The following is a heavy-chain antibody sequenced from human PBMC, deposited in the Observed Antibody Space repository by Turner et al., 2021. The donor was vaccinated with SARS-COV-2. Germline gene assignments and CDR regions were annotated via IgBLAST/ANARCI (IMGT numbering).Heavy chain of an antibody. D-gene: IGHD5-12*01. Sequence: QVQLQESGPGLVKPSETLSLTCTVSGGSIRSYFWSWIRQPPGKGLEWIGYIYNSGSTNYNPSLKSRVTISVDTSKNQFSLKLSSVTAADTAVYFCARHQWLRGAFDIWGQGTMVTVSS. CDR1: GGSIRSYF. CDR2: IYNSGST. V-gene: IGHV4-59*08. J-gene: IGHJ3*02. CDR3: ARHQWLRGAFDI.